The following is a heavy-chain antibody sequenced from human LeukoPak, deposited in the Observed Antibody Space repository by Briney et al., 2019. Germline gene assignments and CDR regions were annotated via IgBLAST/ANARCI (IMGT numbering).Heavy chain of an antibody. D-gene: IGHD6-19*01. CDR3: AKVGGNGEKWLEPYFDY. V-gene: IGHV3-74*01. CDR2: IKSDGSVT. CDR1: GFTFSSYW. Sequence: GGSLRLSCAASGFTFSSYWMHWVRQAPGEGLVWVSRIKSDGSVTWYADSVKGRFTISRDNSKNTLYLQMNSLRAEDTAVYYCAKVGGNGEKWLEPYFDYWGQGTLVTVSS. J-gene: IGHJ4*02.